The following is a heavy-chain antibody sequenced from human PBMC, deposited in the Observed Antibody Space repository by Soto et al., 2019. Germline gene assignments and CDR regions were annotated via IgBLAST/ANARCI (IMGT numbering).Heavy chain of an antibody. D-gene: IGHD3-9*01. V-gene: IGHV4-31*03. CDR1: GGSISSRGYY. CDR2: IYYSWST. CDR3: ARALGYDILTGYRGGWFDP. J-gene: IGHJ5*02. Sequence: NLSLTCTVSGGSISSRGYYWSWNRHHPVKGVEWIGYIYYSWSTYYNPSLKSRVTISVDTSKNQFSLKLSSVTAADTAVYYCARALGYDILTGYRGGWFDPWGQGTLVTVSS.